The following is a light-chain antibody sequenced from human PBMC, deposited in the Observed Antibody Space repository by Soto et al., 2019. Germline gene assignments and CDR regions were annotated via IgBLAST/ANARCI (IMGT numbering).Light chain of an antibody. CDR3: CSYAGSRTPYL. Sequence: QSALTQPASVSGSPGQSITISCTGTSSDVGSYNLVSWYQQHPGKAPKLMIYEGSKRPSGVSNRFSGSKSGNTASLTISGIQAEEEADYYCCSYAGSRTPYLFGTGTKVTVL. V-gene: IGLV2-23*01. CDR2: EGS. CDR1: SSDVGSYNL. J-gene: IGLJ1*01.